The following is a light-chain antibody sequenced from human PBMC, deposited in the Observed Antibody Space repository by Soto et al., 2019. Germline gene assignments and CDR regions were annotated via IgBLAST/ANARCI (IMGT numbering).Light chain of an antibody. J-gene: IGKJ2*01. CDR1: QDISNY. CDR2: DAS. CDR3: QRYDNLPWT. Sequence: DIQMTQSPSSLSASVGDRVTITCQASQDISNYLNWYQQKPGKAPKLLIYDASNLETGVPSRFSGSGSGTDFTFTISSLQPEDIGTYYCQRYDNLPWTFGKGTKLEIK. V-gene: IGKV1-33*01.